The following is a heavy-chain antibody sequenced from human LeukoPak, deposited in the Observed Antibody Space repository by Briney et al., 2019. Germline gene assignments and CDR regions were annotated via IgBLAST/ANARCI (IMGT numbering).Heavy chain of an antibody. CDR2: IWYDGSNK. V-gene: IGHV3-33*08. CDR1: RFSFSSYS. J-gene: IGHJ6*02. CDR3: ARERLLLRAPGYYYYGMDV. Sequence: GGSLRLSCSASRFSFSSYSMHWVRQAPGKGLEWVAVIWYDGSNKYYADSVKGRFTISRDNSKNTLYLQMNSLRAEDTAVYYCARERLLLRAPGYYYYGMDVWGQGTTVTVSS.